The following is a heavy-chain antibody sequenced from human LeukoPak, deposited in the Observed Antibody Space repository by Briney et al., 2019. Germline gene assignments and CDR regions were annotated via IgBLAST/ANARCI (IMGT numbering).Heavy chain of an antibody. D-gene: IGHD6-13*01. J-gene: IGHJ5*02. V-gene: IGHV5-51*01. CDR3: ACRKFSSLWFDP. CDR2: IYPGDSRT. CDR1: AYIFSTYW. Sequence: GESLKISCQGSAYIFSTYWIGWVRQMSGKGLEEMAVIYPGDSRTRYNPSFQGQLTISADKTISTAYLQWSSLKASDTAMYYCACRKFSSLWFDPWGQGTLVTVSS.